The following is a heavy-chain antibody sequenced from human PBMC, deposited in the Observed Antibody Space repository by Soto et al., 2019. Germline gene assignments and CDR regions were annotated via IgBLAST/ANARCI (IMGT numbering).Heavy chain of an antibody. D-gene: IGHD5-12*01. V-gene: IGHV1-18*01. CDR2: ISAYNGNT. J-gene: IGHJ4*02. CDR1: GYTFSNYG. CDR3: ARDLVPGYTGFSDY. Sequence: QVQLVQSGAEVKKPGASVKVSCKTSGYTFSNYGINWVRQAPGQGLEWMGWISAYNGNTNFAQKLQGRVSLTTDTSSTTGYMELRSLTSDDTAVYYCARDLVPGYTGFSDYWGQGTLVTVSS.